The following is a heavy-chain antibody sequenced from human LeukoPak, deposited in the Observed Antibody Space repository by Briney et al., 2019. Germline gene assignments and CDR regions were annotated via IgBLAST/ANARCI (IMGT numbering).Heavy chain of an antibody. D-gene: IGHD6-13*01. CDR3: AEIAAAGTLFDY. CDR1: GGPFSAYY. V-gene: IGHV4-34*01. Sequence: NPSETLSLTCTVYGGPFSAYYWSWIRQPPGKGLEWIGEINHSGSTNYNPSLASRVTISVDTSKNQFSLKLSSVTAADTAVYYCAEIAAAGTLFDYWGRGTLVTVSS. J-gene: IGHJ4*02. CDR2: INHSGST.